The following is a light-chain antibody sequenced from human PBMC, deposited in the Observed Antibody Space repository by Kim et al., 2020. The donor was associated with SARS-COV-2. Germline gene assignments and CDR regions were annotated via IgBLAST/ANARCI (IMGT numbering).Light chain of an antibody. V-gene: IGLV4-60*03. CDR3: ETWDSNTWV. CDR1: SGHSSYI. J-gene: IGLJ3*02. Sequence: SSVKLTCTLSSGHSSYIIAWHQQQPGKARRYLMKLEGSGSYNKGSGVPDRFSGSSSGADRYLTISNLQSEDEDDYYCETWDSNTWVFGGGTQLTVL. CDR2: LEGSGSY.